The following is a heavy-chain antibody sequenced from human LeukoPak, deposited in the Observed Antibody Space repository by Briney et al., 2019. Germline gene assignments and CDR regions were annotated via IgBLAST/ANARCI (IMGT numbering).Heavy chain of an antibody. D-gene: IGHD3-10*01. CDR1: GFTFSSYE. CDR3: AIYGSGSQGWFDP. Sequence: PGGSLRLSCAASGFTFSSYEMNWVRQTPGKGLEWVSYISNGGLSIYYADSVKGRFTISRDNAKNSLYLQMNSLRAEDTAVYYCAIYGSGSQGWFDPWGQGTLVTVSS. CDR2: ISNGGLSI. V-gene: IGHV3-48*03. J-gene: IGHJ5*02.